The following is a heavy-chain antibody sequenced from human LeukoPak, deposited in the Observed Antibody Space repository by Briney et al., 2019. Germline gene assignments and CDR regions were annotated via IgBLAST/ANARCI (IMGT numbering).Heavy chain of an antibody. V-gene: IGHV4-34*01. CDR1: GGSFSGYY. CDR2: INHSGST. D-gene: IGHD3-3*01. J-gene: IGHJ5*02. Sequence: PSETLSLTCAVYGGSFSGYYWSWIRQPPGKGLEWIGEINHSGSTNYNPSLKSRVTISVDTSKNQFSLKLSSVTAADTAVHYCARGSYYDFWTAKPNWIDPWGQGTLVTVSS. CDR3: ARGSYYDFWTAKPNWIDP.